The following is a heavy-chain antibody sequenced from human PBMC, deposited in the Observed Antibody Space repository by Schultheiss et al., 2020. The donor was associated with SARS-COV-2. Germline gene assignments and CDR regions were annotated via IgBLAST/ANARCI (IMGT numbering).Heavy chain of an antibody. CDR3: ARDGWGQRIRAFDI. J-gene: IGHJ3*02. V-gene: IGHV1-69*04. Sequence: KISCKASGGTFSSYTISWVRQAPGQGLEWMGRIIPILGIANYAQKFQGRVTITADKSTSTAYMELSSLRSEDTAVYYCARDGWGQRIRAFDIWGQGTMVTVSS. D-gene: IGHD1-1*01. CDR1: GGTFSSYT. CDR2: IIPILGIA.